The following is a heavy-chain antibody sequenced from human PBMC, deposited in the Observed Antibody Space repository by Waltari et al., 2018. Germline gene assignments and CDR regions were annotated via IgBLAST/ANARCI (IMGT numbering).Heavy chain of an antibody. J-gene: IGHJ4*02. CDR1: GFTFSSHS. Sequence: EVQLVESGGGLVKPGGSLRLSCAASGFTFSSHSLTWVRQAPGKGLEWVSSISSSSSYIYYADSVKGRFTISRDNAKNSLYLQMNSLRAEDTAVYYCARAGDAARPPFDYWGQGTLVTVSS. V-gene: IGHV3-21*01. D-gene: IGHD6-6*01. CDR3: ARAGDAARPPFDY. CDR2: ISSSSSYI.